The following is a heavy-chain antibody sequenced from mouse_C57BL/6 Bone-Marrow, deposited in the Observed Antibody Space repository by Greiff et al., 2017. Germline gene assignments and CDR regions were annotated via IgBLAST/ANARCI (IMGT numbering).Heavy chain of an antibody. CDR1: GYTFTSYW. CDR2: INPSSGYT. CDR3: ARWDDGYYGGYWYFDV. D-gene: IGHD2-3*01. J-gene: IGHJ1*03. V-gene: IGHV1-7*01. Sequence: QVQLQQSGAELAKPGASVKLSCKASGYTFTSYWMHWVKQRPGQGLEWIGYINPSSGYTKYNQKFKDKATLTADKSSTAYMQLSSRTYEDSAVYYCARWDDGYYGGYWYFDVWGTGTTVTVSS.